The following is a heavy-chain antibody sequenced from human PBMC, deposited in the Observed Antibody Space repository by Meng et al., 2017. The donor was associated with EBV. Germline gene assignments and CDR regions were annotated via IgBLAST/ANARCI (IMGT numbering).Heavy chain of an antibody. V-gene: IGHV3-30*04. D-gene: IGHD6-19*01. Sequence: VPQAPSKGPEWFAVISYKGRNKYYACSDKGRFTIATKNSTNKLYPQMYSLRAKVTAVYYCARDPDSSGWYYLDFRCQGSLVTVSS. CDR2: ISYKGRNK. CDR3: ARDPDSSGWYYLDF. J-gene: IGHJ4*02.